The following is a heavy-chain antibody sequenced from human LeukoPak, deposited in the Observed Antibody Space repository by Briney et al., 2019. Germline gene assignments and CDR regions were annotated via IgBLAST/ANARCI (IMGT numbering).Heavy chain of an antibody. Sequence: SETLSLTCTVSGGPISSSSYYWGWIRQPPGKGLEWIGSIYYSGSTYYNPSLKSRVTVSVDKSKNQFSLKLSSVTAADTAVYYCASTPRDSGSYPAYGGYWGQGTLVTVSS. V-gene: IGHV4-39*07. CDR1: GGPISSSSYY. CDR3: ASTPRDSGSYPAYGGY. J-gene: IGHJ4*02. CDR2: IYYSGST. D-gene: IGHD3-22*01.